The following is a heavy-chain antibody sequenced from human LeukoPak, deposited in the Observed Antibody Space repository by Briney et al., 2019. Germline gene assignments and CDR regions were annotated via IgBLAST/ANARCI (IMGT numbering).Heavy chain of an antibody. CDR3: ARHSGDIVVVPAAPLYY. CDR1: IVSLRSYT. Sequence: LGSLCLTPTLSIVSLRSYTTSSSSQTPRERLESILDIYYSGSTNYNPSLKSRVTISVDTSKNQFSLKLSSVTAADTAVYYCARHSGDIVVVPAAPLYYWGQGTLVTVSS. CDR2: IYYSGST. V-gene: IGHV4-59*08. J-gene: IGHJ4*02. D-gene: IGHD2-2*01.